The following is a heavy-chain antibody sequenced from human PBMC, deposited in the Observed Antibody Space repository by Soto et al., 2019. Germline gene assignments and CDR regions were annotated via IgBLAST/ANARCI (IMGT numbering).Heavy chain of an antibody. J-gene: IGHJ6*03. V-gene: IGHV1-46*01. CDR1: GYTFTSYY. CDR3: ARGQYSGYDTYYYYYYMDV. D-gene: IGHD5-12*01. Sequence: ASVKVSCKASGYTFTSYYMHWARQAPGQGLEWMGIINPSGGSTSYAQKFQGRVTMTRDTSTSTVYMELSRLRSDDTAVYYCARGQYSGYDTYYYYYYMDVWGKGTTVTVSS. CDR2: INPSGGST.